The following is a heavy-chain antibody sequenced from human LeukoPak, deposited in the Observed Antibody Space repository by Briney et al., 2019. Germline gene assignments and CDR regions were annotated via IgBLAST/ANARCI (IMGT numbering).Heavy chain of an antibody. CDR3: TRGSMDIVATTLDY. CDR1: GYTFTSYG. Sequence: GASVKVSCKASGYTFTSYGISWVRQAPGQGLAWMGWISAYNGNTNYAQKLQGRVTMTTDTSTSTAYMELRSLRSDDTAVYYCTRGSMDIVATTLDYWGQGTLVTVSS. V-gene: IGHV1-18*01. D-gene: IGHD5-12*01. J-gene: IGHJ4*02. CDR2: ISAYNGNT.